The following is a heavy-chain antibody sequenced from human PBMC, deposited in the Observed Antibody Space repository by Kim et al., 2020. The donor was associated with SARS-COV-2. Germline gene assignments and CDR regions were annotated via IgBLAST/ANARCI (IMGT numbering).Heavy chain of an antibody. CDR3: ARARPRHTWSDGYGMDV. D-gene: IGHD3-3*01. CDR2: IGTAGDT. Sequence: GGSLRLSCAASGFSFSSHDMYWVRQVKGKGLEWVSAIGTAGDTYYGSSVKGRFTISRENVKNYLFLHMTSLGAGDTALYYCARARPRHTWSDGYGMDVWGPGTTVTVSS. CDR1: GFSFSSHD. V-gene: IGHV3-13*04. J-gene: IGHJ6*02.